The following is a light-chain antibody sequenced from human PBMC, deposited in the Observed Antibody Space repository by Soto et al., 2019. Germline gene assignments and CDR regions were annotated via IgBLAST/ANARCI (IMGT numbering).Light chain of an antibody. CDR1: SGDVGGYNY. V-gene: IGLV2-14*01. CDR3: SSYTSTNTLV. CDR2: EVS. J-gene: IGLJ7*01. Sequence: QSALTQPASVSGSPGQSITISCTGTSGDVGGYNYVSWYQQHPGKAPKLIIYEVSNRPSGVSNRFSGSKSGNTASLTISGLQAEDEADYYCSSYTSTNTLVFGGGTQLTVL.